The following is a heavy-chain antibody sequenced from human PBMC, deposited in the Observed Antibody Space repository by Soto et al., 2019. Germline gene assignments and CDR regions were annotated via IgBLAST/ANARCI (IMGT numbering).Heavy chain of an antibody. Sequence: QVQLVQSGAEVKKPGASVKVSCKASGYTFTSYGISWVRQAPGQGLEWMGWISAYNGNTNYAQKLQGRVTMTTDTSTSTAYMELGSLRSDDTAVYYCARDARGCDSSGWCEHFQHWGQGTLVTVSS. CDR1: GYTFTSYG. CDR3: ARDARGCDSSGWCEHFQH. CDR2: ISAYNGNT. V-gene: IGHV1-18*01. D-gene: IGHD6-19*01. J-gene: IGHJ1*01.